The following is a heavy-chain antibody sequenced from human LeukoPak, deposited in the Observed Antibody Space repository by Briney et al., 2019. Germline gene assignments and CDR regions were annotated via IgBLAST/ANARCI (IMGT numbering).Heavy chain of an antibody. CDR3: AREGPPYCAGHCYSNALHI. J-gene: IGHJ3*02. CDR1: GYTFTGDY. CDR2: INPDSGGT. V-gene: IGHV1-2*02. Sequence: ASVKVSCKASGYTFTGDYMHWVRQAPGQGLEWMGWINPDSGGTNYAQKFQGRVTMTRDTSISTAYMELNTLRSDDMAVYYCAREGPPYCAGHCYSNALHIWGQGTMVPVSS. D-gene: IGHD2-21*02.